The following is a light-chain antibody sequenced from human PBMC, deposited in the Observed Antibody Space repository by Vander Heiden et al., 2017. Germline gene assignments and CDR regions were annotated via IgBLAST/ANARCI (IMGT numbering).Light chain of an antibody. CDR1: SSDVGGYNY. CDR2: DVN. J-gene: IGLJ3*02. Sequence: QSALTQPASVSGSPGQSLTISCTGTSSDVGGYNYVSWYQQHPGKAPKLMIYDVNNRPSGVSNRFSGSKSGNTASLTISGLQAEDEADYYCSSYTSSRTWVFGGGTKLTVL. V-gene: IGLV2-14*03. CDR3: SSYTSSRTWV.